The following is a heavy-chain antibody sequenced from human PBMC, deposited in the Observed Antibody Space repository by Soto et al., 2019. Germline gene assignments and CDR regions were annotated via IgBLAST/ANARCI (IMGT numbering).Heavy chain of an antibody. CDR3: ARVGYVSGFDF. J-gene: IGHJ4*02. Sequence: GGSLRLSCAASGFTFSGYNMNWVRQAPGKGLEWLSYIRSSSDTIYYADSVKGRFTISRDNARNSLYLQMNSLRVEDTAVYYCARVGYVSGFDFWGQGTLVTVSS. CDR1: GFTFSGYN. CDR2: IRSSSDTI. D-gene: IGHD5-12*01. V-gene: IGHV3-48*01.